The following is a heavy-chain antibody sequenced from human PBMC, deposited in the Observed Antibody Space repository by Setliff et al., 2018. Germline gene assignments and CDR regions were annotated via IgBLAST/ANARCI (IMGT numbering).Heavy chain of an antibody. CDR3: ASDPSYASSLYYYLEV. J-gene: IGHJ6*03. CDR1: GFTFSRYA. D-gene: IGHD6-13*01. Sequence: GFTFSRYAMNWVRQTPGKGLEWVSYISASSATIQYADSVRGRFTVSRDNARNSLYLQMNSLRGDDAAVYYCASDPSYASSLYYYLEVWGKGTTVTVSS. V-gene: IGHV3-48*01. CDR2: ISASSATI.